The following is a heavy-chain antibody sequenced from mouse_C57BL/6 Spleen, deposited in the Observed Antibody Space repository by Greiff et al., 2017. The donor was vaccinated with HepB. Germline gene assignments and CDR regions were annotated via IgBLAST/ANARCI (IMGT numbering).Heavy chain of an antibody. J-gene: IGHJ3*01. CDR2: IDPSDSYT. CDR3: ARGAGTGWFAY. CDR1: GYTFTSYW. Sequence: QVQLKESGAELVMPGASVKLSCKASGYTFTSYWMHWVKQRPGQGLEWIGEIDPSDSYTNYNQKFKGKSTWTVDKSSSTAYMQLSSLTSEDSAVYYCARGAGTGWFAYWGQGTLVTVSA. V-gene: IGHV1-69*01. D-gene: IGHD4-1*01.